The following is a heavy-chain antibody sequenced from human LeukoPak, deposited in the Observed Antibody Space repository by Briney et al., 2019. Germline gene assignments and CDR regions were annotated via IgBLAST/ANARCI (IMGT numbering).Heavy chain of an antibody. V-gene: IGHV1-69*04. Sequence: SVKVSCKASGGTFSSYAISWVRQAPGHGLGWMGRIIPILGIANYAQKFQGRVTITADKSTSTACMELSSLRSEDTAVYYCASILLSAFDSWGQGTMVTVSS. CDR3: ASILLSAFDS. CDR1: GGTFSSYA. J-gene: IGHJ3*02. CDR2: IIPILGIA. D-gene: IGHD3-9*01.